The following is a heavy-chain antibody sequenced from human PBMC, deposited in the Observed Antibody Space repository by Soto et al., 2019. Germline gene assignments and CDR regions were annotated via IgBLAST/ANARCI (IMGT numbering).Heavy chain of an antibody. CDR2: IFGSGGGI. Sequence: GGSLRLSCAASGFTFSTYAMSWVRQAPGKGLEWVSGIFGSGGGISYGDSVKGRFTISRDNSNNMLYLQMHSLRVEDTAVYYYAKDRQPDGLWPFDHWGQGTLVTVSS. D-gene: IGHD2-8*01. CDR3: AKDRQPDGLWPFDH. CDR1: GFTFSTYA. V-gene: IGHV3-23*01. J-gene: IGHJ4*02.